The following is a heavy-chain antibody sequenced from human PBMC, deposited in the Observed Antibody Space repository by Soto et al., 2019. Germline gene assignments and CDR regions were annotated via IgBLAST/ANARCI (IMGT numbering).Heavy chain of an antibody. D-gene: IGHD5-18*01. CDR1: GVSMSSFY. CDR2: ISASGST. Sequence: SETLSLTCSVSGVSMSSFYWIWIRQPAGKGLEWVGHISASGSTNYNPSLRSRLSMSVDTSKDKFSLQLKSVTAADTAVYYCARDSYNFDDWGQGILVTVSS. V-gene: IGHV4-4*07. CDR3: ARDSYNFDD. J-gene: IGHJ4*02.